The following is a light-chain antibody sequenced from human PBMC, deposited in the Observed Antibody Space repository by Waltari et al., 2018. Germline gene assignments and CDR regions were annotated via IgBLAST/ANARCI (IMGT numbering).Light chain of an antibody. Sequence: QLVLTQSPSASASLGASVKLTCTLSSGHSSNIIAWHQQQPEKGPRYLMKGNGDGSHSKGDEVPVRFSGSSSGAERYLTISSLQSEDEADYYCQTGGHGTWVFGGGTKLTVL. J-gene: IGLJ3*02. CDR3: QTGGHGTWV. CDR1: SGHSSNI. CDR2: GNGDGSH. V-gene: IGLV4-69*01.